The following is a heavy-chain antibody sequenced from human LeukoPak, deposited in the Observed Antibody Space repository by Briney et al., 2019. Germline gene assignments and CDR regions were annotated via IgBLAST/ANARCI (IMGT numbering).Heavy chain of an antibody. Sequence: GESLKISCKGSGYTFTSYWIGWVRQMPGKGLEWMGIIYPGDSDTRYSPSFQGQVTISADKSISTAYLQWSSLKASDSAMFYCARSQRGSYSDAIDVGRQARMATAPS. J-gene: IGHJ3*01. CDR2: IYPGDSDT. CDR1: GYTFTSYW. D-gene: IGHD1-26*01. V-gene: IGHV5-51*01. CDR3: ARSQRGSYSDAIDV.